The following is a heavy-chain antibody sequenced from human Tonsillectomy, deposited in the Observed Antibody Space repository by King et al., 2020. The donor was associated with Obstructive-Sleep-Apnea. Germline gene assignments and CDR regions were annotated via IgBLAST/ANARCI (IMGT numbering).Heavy chain of an antibody. D-gene: IGHD3-22*01. V-gene: IGHV3-23*04. CDR3: AGRYYDSAGYYYGFDH. J-gene: IGHJ4*02. Sequence: VQLVESGGGLVQPGGSLRLSCAASGFTFSNYVMSWVRQAPGKGLEWVSSISGSAGSTYYADSLKGRFTISRDNSKNTLYLQINSLRAEETAVFYCAGRYYDSAGYYYGFDHWGQGTLVTVSS. CDR1: GFTFSNYV. CDR2: ISGSAGST.